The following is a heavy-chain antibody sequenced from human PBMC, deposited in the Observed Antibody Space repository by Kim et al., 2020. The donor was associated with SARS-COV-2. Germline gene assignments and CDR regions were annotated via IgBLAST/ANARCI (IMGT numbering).Heavy chain of an antibody. CDR2: IIPIFGTA. CDR3: ARDLFQWSGSYFRNDAFDI. CDR1: GGTFSSYA. J-gene: IGHJ3*02. V-gene: IGHV1-69*13. D-gene: IGHD1-26*01. Sequence: SVKVSCKASGGTFSSYAISWVRQAPGQGLEWMGGIIPIFGTANYAQKFQGRVTITADESTSTAYMELSSLRSEDTAVYYCARDLFQWSGSYFRNDAFDIWGQGTMVTVSS.